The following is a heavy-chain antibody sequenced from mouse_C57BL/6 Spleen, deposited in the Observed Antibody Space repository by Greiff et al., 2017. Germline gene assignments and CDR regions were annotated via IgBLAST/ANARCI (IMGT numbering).Heavy chain of an antibody. Sequence: QVQLQQSGPELVKPGASVKISCKASGYAFSSSWMTWVKQRPGKGLEWIGRLYPGDGDTTYNGTFKGKATLTADKSSSTAYMHLSSRTSEDAAVYFCARETGNIDEGGQGNTLTVPS. CDR1: GYAFSSSW. J-gene: IGHJ2*01. CDR3: ARETGNIDE. V-gene: IGHV1-82*01. CDR2: LYPGDGDT.